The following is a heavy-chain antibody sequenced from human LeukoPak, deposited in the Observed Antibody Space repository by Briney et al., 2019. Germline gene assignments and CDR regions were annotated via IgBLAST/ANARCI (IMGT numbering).Heavy chain of an antibody. CDR1: GYTFTSFW. D-gene: IGHD1-26*01. Sequence: GESLQISCKASGYTFTSFWIAWVRQMPGKGLEWMGIIYPGDSDTRYSPSFQGQVTISADKSISTAYLQWSSLKASDTAMYYCASLYGSAIDYWGQGTLVTVSS. CDR3: ASLYGSAIDY. CDR2: IYPGDSDT. V-gene: IGHV5-51*01. J-gene: IGHJ4*02.